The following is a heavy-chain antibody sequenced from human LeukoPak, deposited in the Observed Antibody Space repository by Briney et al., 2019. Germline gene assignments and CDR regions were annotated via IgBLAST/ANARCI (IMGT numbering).Heavy chain of an antibody. CDR1: GFTFTNYW. CDR3: AALRYPPD. J-gene: IGHJ4*02. Sequence: GGSLRLACAASGFTFTNYWMNWVRQAPGKGLEWVSSISSSSSYIYYADSVKGRFTISRDNAKNSLYLQMNSLRAEDTAVYYCAALRYPPDWGQGTLVTVSS. V-gene: IGHV3-21*01. CDR2: ISSSSSYI. D-gene: IGHD3-9*01.